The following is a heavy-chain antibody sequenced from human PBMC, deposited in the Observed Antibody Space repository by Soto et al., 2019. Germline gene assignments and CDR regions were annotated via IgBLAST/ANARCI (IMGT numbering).Heavy chain of an antibody. CDR2: INAYNGNT. CDR3: ARSPEITYYYDSSGYYLGY. CDR1: GYTFTSYG. J-gene: IGHJ4*02. V-gene: IGHV1-18*01. Sequence: ASVKVSCKASGYTFTSYGISWVRQAPGQGLEWMGWINAYNGNTNYAQKLQGRVTMTTDTSTSTAYMELRSLRSDDTAVYYCARSPEITYYYDSSGYYLGYWGQGTLVTVSS. D-gene: IGHD3-22*01.